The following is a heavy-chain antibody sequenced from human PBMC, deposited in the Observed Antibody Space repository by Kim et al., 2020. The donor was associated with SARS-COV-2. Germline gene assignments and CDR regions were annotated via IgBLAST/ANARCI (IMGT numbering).Heavy chain of an antibody. J-gene: IGHJ4*02. D-gene: IGHD2-2*01. V-gene: IGHV3-30*04. CDR1: GFTFSSYA. Sequence: GGSLRLSCAASGFTFSSYAMHWVRQAPGKGLEWVAVISYDGSNKYYADSVKGRFTISRDNSKNTLYLQMNSLRAEDTAVYYCARGSRSYPWTSFDYWGQGTLVTVSS. CDR3: ARGSRSYPWTSFDY. CDR2: ISYDGSNK.